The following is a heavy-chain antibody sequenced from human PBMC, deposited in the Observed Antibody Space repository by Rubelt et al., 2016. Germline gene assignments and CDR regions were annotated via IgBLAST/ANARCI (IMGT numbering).Heavy chain of an antibody. CDR2: INAGNGNT. J-gene: IGHJ4*02. D-gene: IGHD2-8*01. V-gene: IGHV1-3*01. Sequence: QVQLVQSGAEVKKPGASVKVYCKASGYTFTSYAMHWVRQDPGQRLEWMGWINAGNGNTKDSQKFQGRVPITRDTSASTAYMVLSSLRSEDTAVYYCARAQRIRLLMVYAPTFDYWGQGTLVTVSS. CDR3: ARAQRIRLLMVYAPTFDY. CDR1: GYTFTSYA.